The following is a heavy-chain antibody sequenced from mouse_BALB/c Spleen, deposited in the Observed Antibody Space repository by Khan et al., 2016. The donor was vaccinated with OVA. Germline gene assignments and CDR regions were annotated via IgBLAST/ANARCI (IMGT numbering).Heavy chain of an antibody. CDR3: KRHGYVAWFTY. CDR2: IDPFSGDT. CDR1: GYSFTTYY. V-gene: IGHV1-31*01. D-gene: IGHD2-2*01. J-gene: IGHJ3*01. Sequence: EVQLKQSGPELMKPGASVKISCKASGYSFTTYYIHWVMQSHGKSLEWIGYIDPFSGDTTYNQTFKGKATLTVDTSSSTAYIQISNLTAEDSAVYFCKRHGYVAWFTYWGQGTLVTVSA.